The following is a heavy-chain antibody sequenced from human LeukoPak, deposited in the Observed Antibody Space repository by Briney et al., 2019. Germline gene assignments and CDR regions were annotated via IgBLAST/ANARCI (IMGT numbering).Heavy chain of an antibody. V-gene: IGHV1-46*01. CDR2: INPSGGST. D-gene: IGHD5-12*01. Sequence: ASVKVSCKASGYTFTSYYMHWVRQAPGQGLEWMGIINPSGGSTSYAQKFQGRVTMTRDTSTSTVYMELSSLRSEDTAVYYCARDLLLGYSGYDLYFDYWGQGTLVTVSS. CDR1: GYTFTSYY. CDR3: ARDLLLGYSGYDLYFDY. J-gene: IGHJ4*02.